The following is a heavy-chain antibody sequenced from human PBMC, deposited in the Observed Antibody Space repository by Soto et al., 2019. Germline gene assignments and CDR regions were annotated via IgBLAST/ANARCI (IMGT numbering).Heavy chain of an antibody. J-gene: IGHJ6*02. D-gene: IGHD5-12*01. V-gene: IGHV4-31*03. Sequence: QVQLQESGPGLVKPSQTLSLTCTVSGGSISSGGYYWSWIRQHPGQGLEGIGYIYYSGSTYYNPSLKRRVTISVDTSKNQFSLKLSSVTAADTAVYYCARGRGSGYDLLYYYYGMDVWVQGTTVTVSS. CDR2: IYYSGST. CDR3: ARGRGSGYDLLYYYYGMDV. CDR1: GGSISSGGYY.